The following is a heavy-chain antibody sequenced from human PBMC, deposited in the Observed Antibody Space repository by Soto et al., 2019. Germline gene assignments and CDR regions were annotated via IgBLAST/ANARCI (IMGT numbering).Heavy chain of an antibody. J-gene: IGHJ4*02. V-gene: IGHV1-69*01. CDR2: IIHIFGTA. CDR3: ARVLAPGSGWHRFDY. CDR1: GGTFSSYA. D-gene: IGHD6-19*01. Sequence: QVQLVQSGAEVKKPGSSVKVSCKASGGTFSSYAISWVRQAPGQGLEWMGGIIHIFGTANYAQKFQGRVTITADESTSTAYMELSSMRSEDTAVYYCARVLAPGSGWHRFDYWGQGTLVTVSS.